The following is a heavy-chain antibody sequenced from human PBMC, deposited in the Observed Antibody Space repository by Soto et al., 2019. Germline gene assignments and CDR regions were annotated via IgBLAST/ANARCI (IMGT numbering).Heavy chain of an antibody. V-gene: IGHV3-30*18. J-gene: IGHJ4*02. CDR2: ISYDGSNK. CDR3: AKSGLHVNN. D-gene: IGHD3-3*01. CDR1: GFTFSSYG. Sequence: GGSLRLSCAASGFTFSSYGMHWVRQAPGKGLEWVAVISYDGSNKYYADSVKGRFTISRDNSKNTLYLQMNSLRAEDTAVYYCAKSGLHVNNWGQGTLVTVSS.